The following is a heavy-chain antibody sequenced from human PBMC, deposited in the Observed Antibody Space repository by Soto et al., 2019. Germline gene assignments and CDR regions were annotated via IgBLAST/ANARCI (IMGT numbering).Heavy chain of an antibody. J-gene: IGHJ6*03. CDR3: ATVAVVAGPPGRHNSMDA. Sequence: EVQLVESGGGLVQPGGSLRLSCAASGFTFSSDSMNWVRQAPGRGLEWVSDISSTSDTIYYADSVKGRFIISRDNAKNSLYLQMHSLRAADTAVYYWATVAVVAGPPGRHNSMDAWGKGATVTVSS. D-gene: IGHD2-15*01. CDR2: ISSTSDTI. CDR1: GFTFSSDS. V-gene: IGHV3-48*01.